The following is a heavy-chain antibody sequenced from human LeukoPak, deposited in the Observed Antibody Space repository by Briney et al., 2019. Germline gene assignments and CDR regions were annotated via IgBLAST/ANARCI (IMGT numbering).Heavy chain of an antibody. CDR1: GGSFSGYY. Sequence: TSETLSLTCAVYGGSFSGYYWSWIRQPPGKGLEWLGEINHSGSTNYNPSLKSRVTISVDTSKNQFSLKLSSVTAADTAVYYCARSGPRYSSGWYGGYYFDYWGQGTLVTVSS. V-gene: IGHV4-34*01. CDR2: INHSGST. D-gene: IGHD6-19*01. CDR3: ARSGPRYSSGWYGGYYFDY. J-gene: IGHJ4*02.